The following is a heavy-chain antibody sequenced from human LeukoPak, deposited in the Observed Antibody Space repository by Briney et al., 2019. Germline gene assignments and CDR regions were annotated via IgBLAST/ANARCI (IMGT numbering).Heavy chain of an antibody. J-gene: IGHJ4*02. V-gene: IGHV3-74*01. CDR2: INSDGSIT. Sequence: GGSLRLSCAASGFTFSRNCMHWVRQAPGKGLVWVSRINSDGSITNYADSVKGRFTISRDNAKNTLYLQMSSLRAEDTAVYYCAKIEAYWGQGTLVSVSS. CDR3: AKIEAY. CDR1: GFTFSRNC.